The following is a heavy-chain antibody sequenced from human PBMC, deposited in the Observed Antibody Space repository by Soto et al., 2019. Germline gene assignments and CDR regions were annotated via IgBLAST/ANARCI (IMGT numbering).Heavy chain of an antibody. CDR2: INPFGGDT. CDR3: ARSPTPKSFFDY. V-gene: IGHV1-46*01. D-gene: IGHD4-4*01. CDR1: GYSFTNYY. Sequence: ASVKVSCKASGYSFTNYYTHWVRQAPGQGLEWMGIINPFGGDTNYAQKFQGRLTMTRDTSTSIVYMELSSLRSDDTAIYYCARSPTPKSFFDYWGQGTLVTVSS. J-gene: IGHJ4*02.